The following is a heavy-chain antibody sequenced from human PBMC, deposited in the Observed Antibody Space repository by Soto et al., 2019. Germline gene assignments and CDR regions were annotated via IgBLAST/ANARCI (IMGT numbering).Heavy chain of an antibody. CDR2: VDPSDSYT. CDR1: GYGFTTKW. V-gene: IGHV5-10-1*01. Sequence: GESLKISCQDSGYGFTTKWISWVRQMPGKGLEWVGRVDPSDSYTDYSPSFRGHVIISVHRSVSTAYLEWSRLKASDSAIYYCVRHSTNTVADRAPFHPRGEGTLVTV. D-gene: IGHD2-21*01. CDR3: VRHSTNTVADRAPFHP. J-gene: IGHJ5*02.